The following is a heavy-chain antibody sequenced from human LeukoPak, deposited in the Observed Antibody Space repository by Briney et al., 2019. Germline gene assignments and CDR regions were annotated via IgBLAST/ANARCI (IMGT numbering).Heavy chain of an antibody. CDR2: ISSSGSTI. V-gene: IGHV3-11*04. D-gene: IGHD6-13*01. CDR1: GFTFSDYY. CDR3: ARARRIAAAGTSGDWFDP. J-gene: IGHJ5*02. Sequence: GGSLRLSCAASGFTFSDYYMSWIRQAPGKGLEWVSYISSSGSTIYYADSVKGRFTISRDNAKNSLYLQMNSLRAEDTAVYYCARARRIAAAGTSGDWFDPWGQGTLVTVSS.